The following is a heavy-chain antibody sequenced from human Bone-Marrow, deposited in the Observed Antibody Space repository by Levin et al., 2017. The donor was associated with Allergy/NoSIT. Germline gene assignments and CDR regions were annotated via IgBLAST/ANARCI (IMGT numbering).Heavy chain of an antibody. CDR3: AKDSGDSVEGAFDN. Sequence: GGSLRLSCAASGFTFDDYAMHWVRQAPGKGLEWVSGISWNSGRIGYADSVKGRFTISRDNAKNSLYLQMNSLRAEDTALYYCAKDSGDSVEGAFDNWGQGTMVTVSS. D-gene: IGHD5-24*01. J-gene: IGHJ3*02. CDR2: ISWNSGRI. V-gene: IGHV3-9*01. CDR1: GFTFDDYA.